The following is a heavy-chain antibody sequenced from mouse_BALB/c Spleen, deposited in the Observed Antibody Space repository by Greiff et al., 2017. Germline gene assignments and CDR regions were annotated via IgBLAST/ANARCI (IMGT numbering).Heavy chain of an antibody. D-gene: IGHD1-2*01. CDR2: INPDSSTI. CDR3: ARPEALRRYYAMDY. CDR1: GFDFSRYW. V-gene: IGHV4-1*02. Sequence: EVKLEESGGGLVQPGGSLKLSCAASGFDFSRYWMSWVRQAPGKGLEWIGEINPDSSTINYTPSLKDKFIISRDNAKNTLYLQMSKVRSEDTALYYCARPEALRRYYAMDYWGQGTSVTVSS. J-gene: IGHJ4*01.